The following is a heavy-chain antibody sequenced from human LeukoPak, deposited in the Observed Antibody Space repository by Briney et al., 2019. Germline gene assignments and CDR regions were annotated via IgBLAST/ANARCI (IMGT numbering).Heavy chain of an antibody. D-gene: IGHD7-27*01. V-gene: IGHV3-23*01. CDR2: ISGSGGST. J-gene: IGHJ4*02. Sequence: HPGGPLRLSCAASGFTFSSYAVSWVRQAPGKGREWVSAISGSGGSTYYADSVKGRFTISRDNSKNTLYLQMNSLRAEDTAVYYCAKDGGTGDFDYWGQGTLVTVSS. CDR1: GFTFSSYA. CDR3: AKDGGTGDFDY.